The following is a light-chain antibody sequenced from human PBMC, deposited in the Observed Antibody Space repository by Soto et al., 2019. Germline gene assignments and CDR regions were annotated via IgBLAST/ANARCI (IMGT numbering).Light chain of an antibody. CDR2: AAS. V-gene: IGKV1-27*01. CDR3: QKYNSAPWT. J-gene: IGKJ1*01. Sequence: DIQMTQSPFSLSASVGDRVTITCRASQGISTYLAWYKQKPGKDPKLLIYAASTLQSGVPSRFSGSGSGTDFTLTISSLQPEDVATYDCQKYNSAPWTFGQGTKVEIK. CDR1: QGISTY.